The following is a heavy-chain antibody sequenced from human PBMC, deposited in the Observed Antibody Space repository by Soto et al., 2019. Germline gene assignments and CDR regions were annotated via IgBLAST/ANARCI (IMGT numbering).Heavy chain of an antibody. V-gene: IGHV1-18*01. D-gene: IGHD3-3*01. CDR3: ARDPFPSECGRNANGFEP. CDR1: GYTFTSYG. CDR2: ISAYNGNT. J-gene: IGHJ5*02. Sequence: ASVKVSCKASGYTFTSYGISWVRQAPGQGLEWMGWISAYNGNTNYAQKLQGRVTMTTDTSTSTAYMELRSLRSDDTAVYYCARDPFPSECGRNANGFEPWGQGPLVNVAS.